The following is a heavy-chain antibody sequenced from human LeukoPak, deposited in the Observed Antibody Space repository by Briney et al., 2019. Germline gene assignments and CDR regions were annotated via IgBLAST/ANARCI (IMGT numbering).Heavy chain of an antibody. CDR1: GFSFNMYS. V-gene: IGHV3-48*01. CDR2: ISSTGRTI. CDR3: AGYGGSYPYHMDV. D-gene: IGHD1-26*01. J-gene: IGHJ6*03. Sequence: GGSLRLSCAASGFSFNMYSLIWVRLAPGKGLEWVGYISSTGRTITYADSVKGRFTISRDNSRNTLYLQMNSLRAEDTAVYYCAGYGGSYPYHMDVWRKAST.